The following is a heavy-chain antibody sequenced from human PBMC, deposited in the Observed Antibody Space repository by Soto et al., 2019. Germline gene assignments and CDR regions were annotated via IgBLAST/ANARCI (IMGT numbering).Heavy chain of an antibody. CDR1: GGSISSGDYY. V-gene: IGHV4-31*03. CDR3: ARVEGSSYYFRHDC. Sequence: ASETLSLTCTVSGGSISSGDYYWSWIRQHPGKGLEWIGNIYYSGSSYYNPSLKSRATISIDTSKDQFSLRLGSVTAADTAVYYCARVEGSSYYFRHDCWGRGTLVTVSS. D-gene: IGHD1-26*01. J-gene: IGHJ4*02. CDR2: IYYSGSS.